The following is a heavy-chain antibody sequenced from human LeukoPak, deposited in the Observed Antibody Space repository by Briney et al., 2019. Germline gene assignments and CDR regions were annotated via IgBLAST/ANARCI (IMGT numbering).Heavy chain of an antibody. CDR1: GFTFSSYS. Sequence: GGSLRLSCAASGFTFSSYSMNWVRQAPGKGLEWVANIKQDGSEKYYVDSVKGRFTISRDNAKNSLYLQMNSLRAEDTAVYYCARGCGDDLPHYYYYMDVWGKGTTVTISS. CDR2: IKQDGSEK. V-gene: IGHV3-7*01. J-gene: IGHJ6*03. CDR3: ARGCGDDLPHYYYYMDV. D-gene: IGHD4-17*01.